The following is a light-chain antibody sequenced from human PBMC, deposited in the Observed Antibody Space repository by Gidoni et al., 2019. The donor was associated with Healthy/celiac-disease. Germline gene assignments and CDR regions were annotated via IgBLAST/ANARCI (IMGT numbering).Light chain of an antibody. J-gene: IGLJ2*01. V-gene: IGLV2-14*03. CDR1: RSDVGGYNY. CDR2: DVS. CDR3: SSYTSSSTLV. Sequence: QSALTPPASVSGSPGQSITISCPGTRSDVGGYNYFSWYQQHPGKAPKLMIYDVSNRPSGVSNRFSGSKSGNTAALTISGLQAEDEADYYCSSYTSSSTLVFGGGTKLTVL.